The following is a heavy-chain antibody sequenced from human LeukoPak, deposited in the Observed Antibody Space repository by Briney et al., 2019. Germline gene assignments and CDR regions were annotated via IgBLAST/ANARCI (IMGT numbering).Heavy chain of an antibody. CDR1: GGSISSGDYY. CDR3: ASLNYYGSGSYNLDY. D-gene: IGHD3-10*01. V-gene: IGHV4-30-4*01. J-gene: IGHJ4*02. Sequence: SETLSLTCTVSGGSISSGDYYWSWIRQPPGKGLEWIGYIYYSGSTYYNPSLKSRVTISVDTSKNQFSLKLSSVTAADTAVYYCASLNYYGSGSYNLDYWGQGTLVTVSS. CDR2: IYYSGST.